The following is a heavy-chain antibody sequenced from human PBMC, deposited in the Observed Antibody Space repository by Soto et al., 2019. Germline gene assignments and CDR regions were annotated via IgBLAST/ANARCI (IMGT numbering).Heavy chain of an antibody. CDR2: VSIGGST. Sequence: DVQLLESWGGLVQPEGSLRLSCAASGFTFSSYAMGWVRQGPGKGLEWVAVVSIGGSTHYADSVRGRFTISRDNSKNTLSLQMNSLTAEDTAVYFCAKRRGAGGHFDYWGQGALVTVSS. CDR3: AKRRGAGGHFDY. D-gene: IGHD2-15*01. CDR1: GFTFSSYA. V-gene: IGHV3-23*01. J-gene: IGHJ4*02.